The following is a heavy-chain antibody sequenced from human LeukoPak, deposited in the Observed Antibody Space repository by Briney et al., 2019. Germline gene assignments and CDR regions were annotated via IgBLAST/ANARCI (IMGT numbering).Heavy chain of an antibody. CDR2: IYSGGST. J-gene: IGHJ6*02. Sequence: GGSLRLSCAASGFTVSSNYMSWVRQAPGKGLEWVSVIYSGGSTYYADSVKGRFTISRDNSKNTLYLQMNSLRAEDTAVYYCARDYVDTAMVTTFGDYYYGMDVWGQGTTVTVSS. D-gene: IGHD5-18*01. CDR3: ARDYVDTAMVTTFGDYYYGMDV. V-gene: IGHV3-53*01. CDR1: GFTVSSNY.